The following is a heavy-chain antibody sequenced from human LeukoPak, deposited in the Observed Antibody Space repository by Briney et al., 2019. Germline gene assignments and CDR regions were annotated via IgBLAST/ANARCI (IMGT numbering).Heavy chain of an antibody. D-gene: IGHD2-2*03. V-gene: IGHV1-2*02. J-gene: IGHJ3*02. Sequence: ASVKVSCKASGYTFTSYAMNWVRQAPGQGLEWMGWINPNSGGTNYAQKFQGRVTMTRDTSISTAYMELSRLRSDDTAVYYCARVDIVVGAYAFDIWGQGTMVTVSS. CDR3: ARVDIVVGAYAFDI. CDR1: GYTFTSYA. CDR2: INPNSGGT.